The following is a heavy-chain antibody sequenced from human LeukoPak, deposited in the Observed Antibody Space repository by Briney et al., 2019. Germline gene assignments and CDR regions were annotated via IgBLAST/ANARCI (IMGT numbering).Heavy chain of an antibody. CDR3: ARRGIFGVVTFDY. Sequence: SETLSLTCTVSGGSISSSSYYWGWIRQPPGKGLEWIGSIYYSGSTYYNPSLKSRVTISVDTSKNQFSLKLSSVTAADTAVYYCARRGIFGVVTFDYWGQGTLVTVSS. CDR2: IYYSGST. V-gene: IGHV4-39*01. D-gene: IGHD3-3*01. J-gene: IGHJ4*02. CDR1: GGSISSSSYY.